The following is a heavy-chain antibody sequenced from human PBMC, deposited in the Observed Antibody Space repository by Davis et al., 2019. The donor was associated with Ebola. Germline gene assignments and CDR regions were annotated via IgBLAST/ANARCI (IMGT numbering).Heavy chain of an antibody. Sequence: SETLSLTCTVSGGSISSGDYYWSWIRQPPGKGLEWIGYIYYSGSTYYNPSLKSRVTISVDTSKNQFSLKLSSVTAADTAVYYCARASGYDMGYYFDYWGQGTLVTVSS. V-gene: IGHV4-30-4*01. CDR1: GGSISSGDYY. CDR2: IYYSGST. D-gene: IGHD5-12*01. J-gene: IGHJ4*02. CDR3: ARASGYDMGYYFDY.